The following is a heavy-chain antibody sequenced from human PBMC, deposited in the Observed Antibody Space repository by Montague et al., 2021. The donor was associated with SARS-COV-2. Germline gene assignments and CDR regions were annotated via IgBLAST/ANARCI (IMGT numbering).Heavy chain of an antibody. CDR1: GASIRSSSSY. V-gene: IGHV4-39*07. J-gene: IGHJ6*02. CDR2: IYYSGST. CDR3: ARVGRQQLVRLSGMDV. Sequence: SETLSLTCTVSGASIRSSSSYWGWIRQPPGKGLEWIGSIYYSGSTYYNPSLKSRVTISVDTSKNQFSLKLSSVTAADTAVYYCARVGRQQLVRLSGMDVWGQGTTVTVSS. D-gene: IGHD6-13*01.